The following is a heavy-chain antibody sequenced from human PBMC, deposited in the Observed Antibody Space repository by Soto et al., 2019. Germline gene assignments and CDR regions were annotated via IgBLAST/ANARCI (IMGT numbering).Heavy chain of an antibody. V-gene: IGHV3-30-3*01. D-gene: IGHD3-10*01. Sequence: QGQLLESGGGVVQPGRSLRLSCAASGLSFSSSAMHWVRQAPGKGLEWVAMISHDGSHEYYGDSVKGRFSVSRDNSHDLLHLQMNSLSVADTAVYFCARKSDHRLVRGWLDPWGQGTVVTVSS. J-gene: IGHJ5*02. CDR1: GLSFSSSA. CDR2: ISHDGSHE. CDR3: ARKSDHRLVRGWLDP.